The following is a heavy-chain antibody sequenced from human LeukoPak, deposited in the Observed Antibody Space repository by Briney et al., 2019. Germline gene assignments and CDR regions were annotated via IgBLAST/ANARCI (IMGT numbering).Heavy chain of an antibody. CDR3: ARVLVDGGRAHNSEIPRFDH. D-gene: IGHD3-16*01. V-gene: IGHV4-38-2*02. J-gene: IGHJ4*02. CDR1: GFSISSGSF. Sequence: KPSETLSLTCSVSGFSISSGSFWAWIRQPPGKGLEYVGIIYYRGGTHYNPSLKSRVTMSVETSDNQFFLNLTSLTAADTAVYYCARVLVDGGRAHNSEIPRFDHWGRGTLVTVSS. CDR2: IYYRGGT.